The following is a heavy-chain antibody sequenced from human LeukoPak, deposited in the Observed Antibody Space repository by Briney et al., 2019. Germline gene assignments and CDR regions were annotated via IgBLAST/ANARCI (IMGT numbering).Heavy chain of an antibody. Sequence: PSETLSLTCTVSGGSISGYYWSWIRQPPGKGLEWIGYIYYSGSTNYNPSPKSRVTMSIDTSKNQFSLKLSSVTAADTAVYYCARWSGYALDWGQGTLVTVSS. J-gene: IGHJ4*02. CDR3: ARWSGYALD. D-gene: IGHD2-2*01. CDR2: IYYSGST. CDR1: GGSISGYY. V-gene: IGHV4-59*01.